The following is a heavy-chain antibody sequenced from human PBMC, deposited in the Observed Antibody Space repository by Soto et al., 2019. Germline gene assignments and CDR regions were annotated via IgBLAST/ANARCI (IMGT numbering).Heavy chain of an antibody. CDR3: ARDPPQDYGRDV. J-gene: IGHJ6*02. CDR2: TYYRSKWYH. V-gene: IGHV6-1*01. CDR1: GDSVSSNSAA. Sequence: SQTLSLTCAISGDSVSSNSAAWNWIRQSPSRGLEWLGRTYYRSKWYHDYADSVKSRITINPDTSKNQVSLQLNFVTPEDSSVYYGARDPPQDYGRDVWGQGTRVTVSS.